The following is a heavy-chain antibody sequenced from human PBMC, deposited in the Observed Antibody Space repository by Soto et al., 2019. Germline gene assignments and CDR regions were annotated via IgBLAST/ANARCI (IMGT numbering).Heavy chain of an antibody. V-gene: IGHV1-18*01. Sequence: QVQLVQSGAEVKKPGASVKVSCKASDYTFTSHDISWVRQAPGQGLEWMGWISAYSGNTNYAQKFQGRVTMTTDTSTSTAYMELRSLRSDDTAVYYCAREGQTEYYCDYWGRGTLVTVSS. CDR3: AREGQTEYYCDY. CDR2: ISAYSGNT. CDR1: DYTFTSHD. J-gene: IGHJ4*02.